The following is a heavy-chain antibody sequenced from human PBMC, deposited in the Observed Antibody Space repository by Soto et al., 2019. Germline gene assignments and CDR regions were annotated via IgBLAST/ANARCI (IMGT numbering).Heavy chain of an antibody. CDR3: ARDVEY. Sequence: EVQLVESGGGLVQPGGSLRISCEASGFTFSTFWMHWVRQAPGKGLVWVSRINSDGSSTNYADSVKGRVTISRDNAKNMLYLQMNSLRAEDTAVYYCARDVEYWGQGTLVTVSS. V-gene: IGHV3-74*01. J-gene: IGHJ4*02. CDR2: INSDGSST. CDR1: GFTFSTFW.